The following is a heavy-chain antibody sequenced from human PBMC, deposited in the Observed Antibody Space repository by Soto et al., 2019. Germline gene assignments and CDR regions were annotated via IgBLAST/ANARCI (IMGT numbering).Heavy chain of an antibody. CDR1: GGTFNSYD. CDR2: IIPIVETP. Sequence: ASVKVSCKASGGTFNSYDINWVRQARGEGLEWMGGIIPIVETPKYAQKFQGRVTITADESTNTVYMELSSLRSEDTAMYYCARLSRPNYYDTSGFFKDNWFDPWGQGTLVTVSS. V-gene: IGHV1-69*13. J-gene: IGHJ5*02. CDR3: ARLSRPNYYDTSGFFKDNWFDP. D-gene: IGHD3-22*01.